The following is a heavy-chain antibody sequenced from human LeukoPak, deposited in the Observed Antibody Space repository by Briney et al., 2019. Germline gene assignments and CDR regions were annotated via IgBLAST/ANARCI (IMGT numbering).Heavy chain of an antibody. V-gene: IGHV4-4*07. CDR1: RGSISSYY. CDR3: ARGPNYPSPYPFDY. CDR2: SYTSGST. D-gene: IGHD5-24*01. J-gene: IGHJ4*02. Sequence: SGALSLTCIGSRGSISSYYWSWLRPPAGRGVEWIGRSYTSGSTNYNPSLQSRVTMSVDTSKNQFSLKLSSVTAADTAVYYCARGPNYPSPYPFDYWGQGTLVTVSS.